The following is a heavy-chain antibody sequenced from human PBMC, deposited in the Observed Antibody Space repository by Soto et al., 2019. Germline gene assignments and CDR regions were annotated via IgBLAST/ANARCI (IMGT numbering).Heavy chain of an antibody. J-gene: IGHJ6*02. CDR2: IYSGGST. Sequence: EVQLVETGGCLIQPGGSMRLSCAASGFTVSSNYMSWVRQAPGKGLEWVSVIYSGGSTYYADSVKGRFTISRDNSKNTLYLQMNSLRAEDTAVYYCASSMEYQLLPGRYYYYGMDVWGQGTTVTVSS. V-gene: IGHV3-53*02. CDR3: ASSMEYQLLPGRYYYYGMDV. CDR1: GFTVSSNY. D-gene: IGHD2-2*01.